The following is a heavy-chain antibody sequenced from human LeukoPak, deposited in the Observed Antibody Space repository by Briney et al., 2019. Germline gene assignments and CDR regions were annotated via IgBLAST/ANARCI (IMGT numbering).Heavy chain of an antibody. Sequence: KTGGSLRLSCAASGFTFSSYSMNWVRQAPGKGLEWVSAISGSGGNTYYADSVKGRFTISRDNSKNTLYLQMNSLRAEDTAVYYCAKPGLLAVAGFGPFEYHYYMDVWGKGTTVTISS. CDR1: GFTFSSYS. CDR2: ISGSGGNT. CDR3: AKPGLLAVAGFGPFEYHYYMDV. D-gene: IGHD6-19*01. J-gene: IGHJ6*03. V-gene: IGHV3-23*01.